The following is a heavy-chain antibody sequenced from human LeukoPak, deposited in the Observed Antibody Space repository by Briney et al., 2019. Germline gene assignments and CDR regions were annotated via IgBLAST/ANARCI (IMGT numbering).Heavy chain of an antibody. J-gene: IGHJ6*02. CDR2: ISYDGSNK. Sequence: GGSLRLSCAASGSTFSSYAMHWVRQAPGKGLEWVAVISYDGSNKYYADSVKGRFTISRDNSKNTLYLQMNSLRAEDTAVYYCARDGPGGGMDVWGQGTTVTVSS. CDR3: ARDGPGGGMDV. V-gene: IGHV3-30-3*01. CDR1: GSTFSSYA. D-gene: IGHD1-1*01.